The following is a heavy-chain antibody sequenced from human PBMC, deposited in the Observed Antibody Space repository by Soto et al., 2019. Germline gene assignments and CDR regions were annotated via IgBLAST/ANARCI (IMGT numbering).Heavy chain of an antibody. J-gene: IGHJ4*02. D-gene: IGHD4-17*01. V-gene: IGHV1-24*01. CDR2: FSSEDGAT. CDR1: GKSLTELA. CDR3: VTGDFGDRYY. Sequence: ASVKVSCKVSGKSLTELAIHWVRQSPGEGLEWMGGFSSEDGATLLAPEFQGRVTMTEDTSTDTAFLEVRSLRSDDTAVFFCVTGDFGDRYYWGQGTLVTVSS.